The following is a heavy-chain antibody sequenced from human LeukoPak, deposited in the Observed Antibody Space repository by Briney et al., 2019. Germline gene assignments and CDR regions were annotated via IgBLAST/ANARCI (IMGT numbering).Heavy chain of an antibody. CDR3: ARGQSGYSGYDYWYFDF. V-gene: IGHV4-34*01. D-gene: IGHD5-12*01. CDR1: GGYFSGYY. J-gene: IGHJ2*01. CDR2: INHSGRS. Sequence: SETLSLTCAVYGGYFSGYYWSWIRQPPGKGLEWIGEINHSGRSNSNPSLKSRVTMSVDTSKNQFSLKLTSVTAADTALYYCARGQSGYSGYDYWYFDFWGRGTLATVSS.